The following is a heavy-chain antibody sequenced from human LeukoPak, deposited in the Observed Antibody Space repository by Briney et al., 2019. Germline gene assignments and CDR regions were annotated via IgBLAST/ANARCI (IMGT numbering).Heavy chain of an antibody. D-gene: IGHD3-10*01. CDR2: INPNSGGT. CDR3: ARAGFGTEARRLRETRNVIDFGY. V-gene: IGHV1-2*02. J-gene: IGHJ4*02. CDR1: GYTITSFA. Sequence: ASVKVSCKASGYTITSFAFSWVQQAPGQGLEWMGWINPNSGGTNYAQKFQGRVTMTRDTSISTAYMELSRLRSDDTAVYYCARAGFGTEARRLRETRNVIDFGYWGQGTLVTVSS.